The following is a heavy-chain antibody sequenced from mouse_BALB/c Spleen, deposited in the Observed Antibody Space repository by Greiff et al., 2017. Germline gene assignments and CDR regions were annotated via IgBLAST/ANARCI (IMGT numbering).Heavy chain of an antibody. D-gene: IGHD2-1*01. CDR2: IYPGDGDT. V-gene: IGHV1-87*01. CDR1: GYTFTSYW. CDR3: ARGDGNYGGGAMDY. Sequence: VQLQLSGAELARPGASVKLSCKASGYTFTSYWMQWVKQRPGQGLEWIGAIYPGDGDTRYTQKFKGKATLTADKSSSTAYMQLSSLASEDSAVYYCARGDGNYGGGAMDYWGQGTSVTVSS. J-gene: IGHJ4*01.